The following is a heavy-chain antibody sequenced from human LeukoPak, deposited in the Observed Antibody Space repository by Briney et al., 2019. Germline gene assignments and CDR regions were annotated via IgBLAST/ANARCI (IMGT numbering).Heavy chain of an antibody. CDR1: GFTFSSYW. CDR3: AKGYLDYGDHGWYFDY. Sequence: PGGSLRLSCAASGFTFSSYWMNWVRQAPGKGLEWVASIKQDGSEKYYVDFLKGRFTISRDNAKNSLYLQMNSLRAEDTAVYYCAKGYLDYGDHGWYFDYWGQGTLVTVSS. V-gene: IGHV3-7*01. J-gene: IGHJ4*02. D-gene: IGHD4-17*01. CDR2: IKQDGSEK.